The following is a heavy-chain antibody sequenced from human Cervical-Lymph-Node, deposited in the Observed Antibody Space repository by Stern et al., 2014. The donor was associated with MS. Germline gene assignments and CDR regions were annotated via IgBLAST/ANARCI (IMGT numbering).Heavy chain of an antibody. J-gene: IGHJ3*01. Sequence: QLVQSGAEVKKPGASLKVSCKVSGYTLTDLSMHWVRQAPGKGLEWLGGYDLEEGNTVYAQSFQGRVTMTEDTSTDTAYMELSRLRSEDTAVYHCAAASRYDALDLWGQGTVVIVSS. CDR2: YDLEEGNT. CDR1: GYTLTDLS. CDR3: AAASRYDALDL. V-gene: IGHV1-24*01. D-gene: IGHD1-14*01.